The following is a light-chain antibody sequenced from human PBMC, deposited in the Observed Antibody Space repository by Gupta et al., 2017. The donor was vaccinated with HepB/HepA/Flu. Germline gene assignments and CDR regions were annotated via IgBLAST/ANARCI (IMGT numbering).Light chain of an antibody. CDR3: AAWDDSLNGPV. V-gene: IGLV1-44*01. CDR2: TNN. CDR1: TSNIGSNT. J-gene: IGLJ2*01. Sequence: QSVLTQPPSTSGTPGQIVTISCSGSTSNIGSNTVSWYQLLPGAAPKLLIHTNNQRPSGVPDRFSGSKSGTSASLAISGLQSDHEADYYCAAWDDSLNGPVFGGGTKVTVL.